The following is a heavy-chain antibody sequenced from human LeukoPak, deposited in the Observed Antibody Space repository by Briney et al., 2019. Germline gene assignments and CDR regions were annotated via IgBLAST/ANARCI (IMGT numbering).Heavy chain of an antibody. CDR3: ARTRGYSYGPSDY. D-gene: IGHD5-18*01. Sequence: SETLSLSCSVSGGSISRYYWSWIRQPPGKGLEWIGNTYSIGSTNYNPSLKSRVTISVDTSKNQFSLKLSSVTAADTAVYYCARTRGYSYGPSDYWGQGTLVTVSS. J-gene: IGHJ4*02. V-gene: IGHV4-59*01. CDR1: GGSISRYY. CDR2: TYSIGST.